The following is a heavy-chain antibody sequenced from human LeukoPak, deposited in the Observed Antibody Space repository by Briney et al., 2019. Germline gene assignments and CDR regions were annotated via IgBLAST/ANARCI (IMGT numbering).Heavy chain of an antibody. D-gene: IGHD5-12*01. CDR3: ARDSSGYSGYDYSNWFDP. J-gene: IGHJ5*02. Sequence: GASVKVSCKASGYTFTSYGISWVRQAPGQGLEWMGWISAYNGNTNYAQKLQGRVTMTTDTSTSTAYMELRSLRSDDTAVYYCARDSSGYSGYDYSNWFDPWGQGTLVTVSS. CDR2: ISAYNGNT. CDR1: GYTFTSYG. V-gene: IGHV1-18*01.